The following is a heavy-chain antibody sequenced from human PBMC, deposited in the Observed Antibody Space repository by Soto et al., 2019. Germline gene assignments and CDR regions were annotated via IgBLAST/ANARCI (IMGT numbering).Heavy chain of an antibody. Sequence: PGGSLRLSCAASGFTSSSYEMNWVRQAPGKGLEWVSYISSSGSTIYYADSVKGRFTISRDNAKNSLYLQMNSLRAEDTAVYYCAREVVATINDYYYGMDVWGQGTTVTVSS. CDR2: ISSSGSTI. D-gene: IGHD5-12*01. V-gene: IGHV3-48*03. J-gene: IGHJ6*02. CDR3: AREVVATINDYYYGMDV. CDR1: GFTSSSYE.